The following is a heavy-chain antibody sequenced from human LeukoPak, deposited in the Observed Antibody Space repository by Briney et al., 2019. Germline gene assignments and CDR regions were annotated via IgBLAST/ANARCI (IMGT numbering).Heavy chain of an antibody. Sequence: ASVKVSCKASGGTFSSYAISWVRQAPGQGLEWMGRIIPILGIANYAQKFQGRVTITADKSMSTAYMEPSSLRSEDTAVYYCARHPGVIDYWGQGTLVTVSS. CDR1: GGTFSSYA. J-gene: IGHJ4*02. CDR3: ARHPGVIDY. V-gene: IGHV1-69*04. CDR2: IIPILGIA. D-gene: IGHD3-16*02.